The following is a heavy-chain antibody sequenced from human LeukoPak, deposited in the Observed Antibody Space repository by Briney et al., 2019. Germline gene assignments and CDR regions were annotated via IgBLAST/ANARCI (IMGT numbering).Heavy chain of an antibody. J-gene: IGHJ4*02. V-gene: IGHV4-34*01. CDR2: INHSGST. CDR3: ARDSRSRRNFDY. CDR1: GGSFSGYY. D-gene: IGHD6-13*01. Sequence: SETLSLTCAVYGGSFSGYYWSWIRQPPGKGLEWIGEINHSGSTNYNPSLKGRVTISVDTSKNQFSLKLSSVTAADTAVYYCARDSRSRRNFDYWGQGTLVTVSS.